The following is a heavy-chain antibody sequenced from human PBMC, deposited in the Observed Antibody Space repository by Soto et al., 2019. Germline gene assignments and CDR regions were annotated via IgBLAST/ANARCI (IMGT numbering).Heavy chain of an antibody. J-gene: IGHJ4*02. Sequence: SVKVSCKASGGTFSSYAISWVRQAPGQGLEWMGGIIPIFGTANYAQKFQGRVTITADESTSTAYMELSSLRSEDTAVYYCARPSKKYSSGPGGFDYWGQGTQVTVSS. D-gene: IGHD6-19*01. CDR2: IIPIFGTA. V-gene: IGHV1-69*13. CDR1: GGTFSSYA. CDR3: ARPSKKYSSGPGGFDY.